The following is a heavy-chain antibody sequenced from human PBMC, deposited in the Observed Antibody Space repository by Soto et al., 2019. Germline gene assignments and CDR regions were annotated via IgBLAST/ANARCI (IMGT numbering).Heavy chain of an antibody. CDR2: ISGSGGSS. CDR3: AKVTKRAAAGRYEYYKYGMDV. Sequence: EVQLLESGGTLEHPGGSLRLSCAVSGFAFSTYAMTWVRQAPGKGLEWVSVISGSGGSSYYAASVKGRFTISRDNSKNTLYLQMNGLRAEDTALYYCAKVTKRAAAGRYEYYKYGMDVWGQGTTATVSS. CDR1: GFAFSTYA. V-gene: IGHV3-23*01. J-gene: IGHJ6*02. D-gene: IGHD6-13*01.